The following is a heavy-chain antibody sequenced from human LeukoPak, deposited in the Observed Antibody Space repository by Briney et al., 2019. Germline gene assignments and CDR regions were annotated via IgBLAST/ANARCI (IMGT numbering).Heavy chain of an antibody. Sequence: GGSLRLSCAASGFTFSSYGMHWVRQAPGKGLEWVSDISGSGGSTYYADSLKGRFIISRDNSNNTVFLQMNSLRAEDTAIYYCAKGTGVGGDDAFDFWGQGTMVTVSS. CDR1: GFTFSSYG. D-gene: IGHD3-3*01. J-gene: IGHJ3*01. CDR3: AKGTGVGGDDAFDF. V-gene: IGHV3-23*01. CDR2: ISGSGGST.